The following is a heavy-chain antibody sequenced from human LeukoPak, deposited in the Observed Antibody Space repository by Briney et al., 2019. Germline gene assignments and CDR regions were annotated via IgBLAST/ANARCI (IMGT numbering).Heavy chain of an antibody. Sequence: GESLNLSCKGSGYSFTTYWLGWVPQILGKGLEWMGIIFPGDSDTRYSPSLQGQVTISADRSTTTAYLQWNSLKASDTAMYYCARHRDYSGSRYFDYWGQGTLVTVSS. V-gene: IGHV5-51*01. CDR2: IFPGDSDT. CDR1: GYSFTTYW. CDR3: ARHRDYSGSRYFDY. J-gene: IGHJ4*02. D-gene: IGHD4-23*01.